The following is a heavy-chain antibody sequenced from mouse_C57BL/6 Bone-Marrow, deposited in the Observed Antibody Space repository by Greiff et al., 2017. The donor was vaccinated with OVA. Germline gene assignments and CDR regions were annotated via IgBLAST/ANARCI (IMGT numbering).Heavy chain of an antibody. CDR2: ISDGGSYT. J-gene: IGHJ3*01. D-gene: IGHD1-1*01. CDR1: GFTFSSYA. Sequence: EVKLVESGGGLVKPGGSLKLSCAASGFTFSSYAMSWVRQTPEKRLEWVATISDGGSYTYYPDNVKGRFTISRDNAKNNLYLQMSHLKSEDTAMYYCARDEGFFYYGSSALGVAYWGQGTLVTVSA. V-gene: IGHV5-4*03. CDR3: ARDEGFFYYGSSALGVAY.